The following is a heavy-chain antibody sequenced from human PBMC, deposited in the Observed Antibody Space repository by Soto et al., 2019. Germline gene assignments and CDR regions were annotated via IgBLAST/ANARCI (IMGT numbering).Heavy chain of an antibody. CDR3: ARGDYVWGSWDY. J-gene: IGHJ4*02. Sequence: SETLSLTCTLAGCSITSYYWSWIRQPPGKGLEWIGYIYNSGSTNYNPSFKSRVTMSVDTSKNQFSLKLSSVTAADTAVYYCARGDYVWGSWDYWGLGTLVT. CDR2: IYNSGST. D-gene: IGHD3-16*01. CDR1: GCSITSYY. V-gene: IGHV4-59*01.